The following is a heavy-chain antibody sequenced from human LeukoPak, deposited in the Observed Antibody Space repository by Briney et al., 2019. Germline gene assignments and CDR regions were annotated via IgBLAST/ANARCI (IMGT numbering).Heavy chain of an antibody. V-gene: IGHV3-74*01. J-gene: IGHJ4*02. D-gene: IGHD3-10*01. CDR3: ARGGSPSY. CDR2: ISGDGTTT. Sequence: GGSLRLSCVASGFSFSTSWMHWVRQDPGRGLVWVSRISGDGTTTTYADSVKGRFTISRDNAKNTVFLQMNSLSTEDTAVYYCARGGSPSYWGQGSLVTVSP. CDR1: GFSFSTSW.